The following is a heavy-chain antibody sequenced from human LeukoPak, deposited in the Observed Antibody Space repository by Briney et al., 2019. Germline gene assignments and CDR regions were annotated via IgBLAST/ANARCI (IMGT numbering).Heavy chain of an antibody. J-gene: IGHJ4*02. CDR3: AREYGYNTAHFDY. D-gene: IGHD5-24*01. Sequence: GSLRLSCAASGFTFSNYWMHWVRQAPGKGLVWVSRINMDGSITSYADSVKGRFIISRDNAKSTLYLQMNSLRAESTAVYYCAREYGYNTAHFDYWGQGTLVTVSS. CDR2: INMDGSIT. CDR1: GFTFSNYW. V-gene: IGHV3-74*01.